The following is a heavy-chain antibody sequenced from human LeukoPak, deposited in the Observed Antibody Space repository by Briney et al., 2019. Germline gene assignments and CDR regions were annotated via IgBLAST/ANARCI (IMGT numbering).Heavy chain of an antibody. D-gene: IGHD2-15*01. V-gene: IGHV3-72*01. CDR1: GFTFSDHY. J-gene: IGHJ4*02. CDR2: SKNKANSYIT. Sequence: GGSLRLSCAASGFTFSDHYMDWVRQAPGKGLEWVGRSKNKANSYITQYAAFVQGRSTISKDDSKNSLYLQINSLKTEDTAVYYCARDDGGQGDYWGQGTLVTVSS. CDR3: ARDDGGQGDY.